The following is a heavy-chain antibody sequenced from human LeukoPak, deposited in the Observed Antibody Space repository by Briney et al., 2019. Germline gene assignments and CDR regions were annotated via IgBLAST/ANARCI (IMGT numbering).Heavy chain of an antibody. J-gene: IGHJ5*02. CDR1: GGSISSYY. Sequence: PSETLSLTCTVSGGSISSYYWSWIRQPAGKGLEWIGRIYTSGSTNYNPSLKSRVTMSVDTSKNQFSLKLSSVTAADTAVYYCARDSYSSGWYEWFDPWGQGTLVTVSS. CDR2: IYTSGST. CDR3: ARDSYSSGWYEWFDP. D-gene: IGHD6-19*01. V-gene: IGHV4-4*07.